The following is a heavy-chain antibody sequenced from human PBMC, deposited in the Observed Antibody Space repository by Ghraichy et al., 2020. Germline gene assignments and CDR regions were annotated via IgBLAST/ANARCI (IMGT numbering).Heavy chain of an antibody. Sequence: SETLSLTCTVSGGSISSGGYYWNWIRQHPGKGLEWIGNTYYTGTTYYNPSLKSRVTISVDTSENQFSLKLSSVTAADTAVYYCARDRGSIRPFPMDVWGQGTTVIVSS. CDR1: GGSISSGGYY. CDR2: TYYTGTT. V-gene: IGHV4-31*03. D-gene: IGHD5-12*01. J-gene: IGHJ6*02. CDR3: ARDRGSIRPFPMDV.